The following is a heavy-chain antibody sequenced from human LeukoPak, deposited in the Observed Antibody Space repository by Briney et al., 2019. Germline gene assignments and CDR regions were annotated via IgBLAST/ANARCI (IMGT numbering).Heavy chain of an antibody. CDR2: ISGSGGST. J-gene: IGHJ3*02. CDR3: AKVPHGDAPHDAFDI. D-gene: IGHD4-17*01. V-gene: IGHV3-23*01. Sequence: GGSLRLSCAASGFTFSTYSMNWARQAPGKGLEWVSAISGSGGSTYYADSVKGRFTISRDNSKNTLYLQMNSLRAEDTAVYYCAKVPHGDAPHDAFDIWGQGTMVTVSS. CDR1: GFTFSTYS.